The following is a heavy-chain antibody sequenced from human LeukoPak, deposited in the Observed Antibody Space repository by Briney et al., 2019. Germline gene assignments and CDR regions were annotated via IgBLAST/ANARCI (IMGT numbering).Heavy chain of an antibody. V-gene: IGHV3-15*01. CDR3: TRIIKSGSFDY. D-gene: IGHD1-26*01. CDR1: GFTFNNAW. J-gene: IGHJ4*02. Sequence: PGESLRLSCAAPGFTFNNAWMSWVRQAPGKGLEWVGRIKSKTDGGTTDYAAPVKGRFTISRDDSKNTLYLQMNSLKIEDTAVYYCTRIIKSGSFDYWGQGVLVTVSS. CDR2: IKSKTDGGTT.